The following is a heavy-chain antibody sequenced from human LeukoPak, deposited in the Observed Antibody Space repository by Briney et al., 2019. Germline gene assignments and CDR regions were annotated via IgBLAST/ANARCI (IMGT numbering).Heavy chain of an antibody. V-gene: IGHV3-48*03. CDR3: GTHAGRTGSDD. J-gene: IGHJ4*02. CDR1: GFTFRTYE. CDR2: ISGNGDTV. Sequence: GGSLRLSCVASGFTFRTYEMHWVRQPPGKGLEWISYISGNGDTVYYADSVKGRFTISRDNAKGSLYLQMNSLRAADTAVYYCGTHAGRTGSDDWGQGTLVTVSS. D-gene: IGHD3/OR15-3a*01.